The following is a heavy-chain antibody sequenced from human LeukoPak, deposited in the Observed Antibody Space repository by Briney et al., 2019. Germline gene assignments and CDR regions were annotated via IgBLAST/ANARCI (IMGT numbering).Heavy chain of an antibody. CDR1: GYSISSGYY. Sequence: SSETLSLTCAVSGYSISSGYYWGWIRQPPGKGLEWIGSIYHSGSTYYNPSLKSRVTISVDTSKNQFSLKLSSVTAADTAVYYCAREGLEYQRPRFSYHSGRDVGEKGT. CDR3: AREGLEYQRPRFSYHSGRDV. J-gene: IGHJ6*04. D-gene: IGHD2-2*01. CDR2: IYHSGST. V-gene: IGHV4-38-2*02.